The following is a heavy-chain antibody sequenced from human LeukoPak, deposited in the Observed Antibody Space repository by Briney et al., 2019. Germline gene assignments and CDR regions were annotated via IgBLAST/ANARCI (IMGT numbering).Heavy chain of an antibody. Sequence: PGGSLRLSCAPSGFTFSSSWMSWVRQAPGKGLEWVANIKQDGSEKYYVDSVKGRCTISRDNAKNSLYLQMNSLRAEDTAVYYCARARAMERNDYYFDYWGQGTPVTVSS. V-gene: IGHV3-7*01. CDR3: ARARAMERNDYYFDY. CDR2: IKQDGSEK. D-gene: IGHD5-18*01. CDR1: GFTFSSSW. J-gene: IGHJ4*02.